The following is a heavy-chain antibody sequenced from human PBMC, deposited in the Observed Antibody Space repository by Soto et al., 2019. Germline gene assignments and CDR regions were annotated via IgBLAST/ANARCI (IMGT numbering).Heavy chain of an antibody. CDR1: GGSISSGDDY. CDR3: ARADSSRRLLDY. Sequence: QVQLQESGPGLVKPSETLSLTCTVSGGSISSGDDYWSWIRQHPGKGLEWIGYIYSSGSTYYTPSLKSRVTMSMETSKNQFSLKLTSVTAADTAMYYCARADSSRRLLDYWGQGTLVTVSS. D-gene: IGHD6-13*01. CDR2: IYSSGST. J-gene: IGHJ4*02. V-gene: IGHV4-30-4*01.